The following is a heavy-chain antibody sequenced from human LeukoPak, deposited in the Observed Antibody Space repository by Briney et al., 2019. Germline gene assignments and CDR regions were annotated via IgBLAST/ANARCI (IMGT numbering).Heavy chain of an antibody. J-gene: IGHJ5*02. CDR2: ISASGGST. CDR3: AKVIFGRMRQQLVQGWFDP. V-gene: IGHV3-23*01. Sequence: GGSLTLSCAASGFTFRSYAMRWVRQAAGKGLEWVSAISASGGSTYYADSVKGRFTISRDNSKNTLYLQMNSLRAEDTAVYYCAKVIFGRMRQQLVQGWFDPWGQGTLVTVSS. CDR1: GFTFRSYA. D-gene: IGHD6-13*01.